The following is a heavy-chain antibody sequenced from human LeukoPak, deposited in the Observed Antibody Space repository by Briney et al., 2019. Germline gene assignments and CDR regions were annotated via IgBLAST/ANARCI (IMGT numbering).Heavy chain of an antibody. J-gene: IGHJ3*02. CDR3: AREHGEFIGRDAFDI. D-gene: IGHD4-17*01. CDR2: IYYSGST. CDR1: GGSISSYY. Sequence: PSETLSLTCTVSGGSISSYYWSWIRQPPGKGLEWIGYIYYSGSTNYNPSLKSRVTISVDTSKNQFSLKLSSVTAADTAVYYCAREHGEFIGRDAFDIWGQGTMVTVSS. V-gene: IGHV4-59*01.